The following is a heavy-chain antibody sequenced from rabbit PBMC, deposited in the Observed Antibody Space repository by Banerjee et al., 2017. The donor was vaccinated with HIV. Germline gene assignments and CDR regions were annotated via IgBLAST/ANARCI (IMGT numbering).Heavy chain of an antibody. J-gene: IGHJ4*01. Sequence: QEQLVESGGGLVQPEGSRTLTCTASGFSFSSSYYMCWVRQAPGTGLKRIGCIYPGSGSTYHPSWAKGPLPVSITSSPTVTSHTPSPTAAVPTLSFCASNSVSASVVYVLRLWGPAT. V-gene: IGHV1S45*01. CDR1: GFSFSSSYY. D-gene: IGHD1-1*01. CDR3: ASNSVSASVVYVLRL. CDR2: IYPGSGST.